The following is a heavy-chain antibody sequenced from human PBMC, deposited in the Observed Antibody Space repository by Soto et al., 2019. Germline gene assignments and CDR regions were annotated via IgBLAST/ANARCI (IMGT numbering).Heavy chain of an antibody. CDR2: IYYSGST. CDR3: ARENSYGYSAFDI. J-gene: IGHJ3*02. V-gene: IGHV4-39*02. D-gene: IGHD5-18*01. CDR1: GGSISSISYY. Sequence: SETLSLTSTVSGGSISSISYYWGWIRQPPGKGLEWIGSIYYSGSTYYDPSLKSRVTISVDTSKNQFSLKLSSVTAADTAVYYCARENSYGYSAFDIWGQGTMGTVSS.